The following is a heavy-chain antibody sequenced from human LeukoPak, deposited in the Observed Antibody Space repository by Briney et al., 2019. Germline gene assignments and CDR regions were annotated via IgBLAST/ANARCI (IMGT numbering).Heavy chain of an antibody. J-gene: IGHJ6*02. D-gene: IGHD4-17*01. CDR1: GFTFSNAW. V-gene: IGHV3-15*01. Sequence: GGSLRLSCAASGFTFSNAWMSWVRQAPGKGLEWVGRIKSKTDGGTTDYAAPVKGRFTISRDDSKNTLYLQMNSLKTEDTAVYYCATRYGDPYYYYYYGMDVWGQGTTVTVSS. CDR2: IKSKTDGGTT. CDR3: ATRYGDPYYYYYYGMDV.